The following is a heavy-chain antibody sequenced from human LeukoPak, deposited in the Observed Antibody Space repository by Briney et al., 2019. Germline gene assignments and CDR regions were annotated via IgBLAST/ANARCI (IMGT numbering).Heavy chain of an antibody. CDR1: GGSISSGGYY. V-gene: IGHV4-31*03. D-gene: IGHD3/OR15-3a*01. J-gene: IGHJ4*02. Sequence: SETLSLTCTVSGGSISSGGYYWSWIRQHPGKGLEWIGYIYYSGSTYYNPSLKSRVTISVDTSKNQFSLKLSSVTAAGTAVYYCARTGTGYLTFDYWGQGTLVTVSS. CDR3: ARTGTGYLTFDY. CDR2: IYYSGST.